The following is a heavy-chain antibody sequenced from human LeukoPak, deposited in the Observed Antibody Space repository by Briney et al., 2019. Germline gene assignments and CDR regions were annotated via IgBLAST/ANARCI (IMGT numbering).Heavy chain of an antibody. CDR2: IKQDGSQK. J-gene: IGHJ6*03. CDR3: TRVFYYGSRYYYMDV. Sequence: GGSLRLSCAASEFTFASYWMSWVRQPPGKGLEWVANIKQDGSQKYYVDSLKGRFTISRDNAKNSLYLQMNNLRAEDTAVYYCTRVFYYGSRYYYMDVWGKGITVTISS. D-gene: IGHD3-10*01. CDR1: EFTFASYW. V-gene: IGHV3-7*01.